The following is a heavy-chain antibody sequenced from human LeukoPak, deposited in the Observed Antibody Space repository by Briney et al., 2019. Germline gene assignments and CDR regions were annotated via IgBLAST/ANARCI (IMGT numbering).Heavy chain of an antibody. Sequence: QAGGSLRLSCAASGFTFSSYAMSWVRQAPGKGLEWVAVISYDGSNKYYADSVKGRFTISRDNSKNTLYLQMNSLRAEDTAVYYCAKSHSSSWTLHDYWGQGTLVTVSS. D-gene: IGHD6-13*01. CDR3: AKSHSSSWTLHDY. CDR1: GFTFSSYA. J-gene: IGHJ4*02. V-gene: IGHV3-30*18. CDR2: ISYDGSNK.